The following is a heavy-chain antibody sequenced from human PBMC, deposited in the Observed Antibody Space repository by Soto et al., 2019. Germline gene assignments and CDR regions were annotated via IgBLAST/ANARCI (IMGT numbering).Heavy chain of an antibody. D-gene: IGHD3-3*01. CDR3: TRYKSYDFWSGYSEPDGMDV. Sequence: GGSLRLSCAASGFTFSGSAMHWVRQASGKGLEWVGRIRSKANSYATAYAASVKGRFTISGDDSKNTAYLQMNSLKTEDTAVYYCTRYKSYDFWSGYSEPDGMDVWGQGTTVTVSS. CDR2: IRSKANSYAT. V-gene: IGHV3-73*01. CDR1: GFTFSGSA. J-gene: IGHJ6*02.